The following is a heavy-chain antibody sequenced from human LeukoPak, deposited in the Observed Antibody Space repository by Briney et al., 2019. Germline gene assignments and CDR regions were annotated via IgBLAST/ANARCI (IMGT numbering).Heavy chain of an antibody. CDR1: GGSISSTTYY. Sequence: KPSETLSLTCSVSGGSISSTTYYWAWIRQPPGKGLEWIGSIYYSGSTYYNPSLKSRVTISVDTSKNQFSLKLSSVTAADTAVYYCARRKSDIVVVPAAIWFDPWGQGTLVTVSS. CDR2: IYYSGST. J-gene: IGHJ5*02. D-gene: IGHD2-2*01. V-gene: IGHV4-39*01. CDR3: ARRKSDIVVVPAAIWFDP.